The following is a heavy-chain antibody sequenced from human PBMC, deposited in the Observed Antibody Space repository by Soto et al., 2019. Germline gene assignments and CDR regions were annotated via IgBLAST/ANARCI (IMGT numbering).Heavy chain of an antibody. CDR3: ARGLSSPSAAGV. V-gene: IGHV4-39*01. D-gene: IGHD6-6*01. Sequence: QLQLQESGPGLVKPSETLSLTCAVSGGSVSSGGNYWGWIRQSPGKGLEWIWSVHDTGTTHYNPSLPSRVTISVDTSKNQFSLNVNSVTAADTAVYYCARGLSSPSAAGVWGQGTLVTVSS. CDR1: GGSVSSGGNY. J-gene: IGHJ4*02. CDR2: VHDTGTT.